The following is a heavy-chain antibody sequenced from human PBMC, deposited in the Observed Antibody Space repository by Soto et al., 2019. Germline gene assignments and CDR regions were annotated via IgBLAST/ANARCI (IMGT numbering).Heavy chain of an antibody. D-gene: IGHD3-22*01. CDR1: GGTFSSYA. J-gene: IGHJ6*02. Sequence: SVKVSCKASGGTFSSYAISWVRQAPGQGLEWMGGIIPIFGTANYAQKFQGRVTITADESTSTAYMELSSPRSEDTAVYYCARGYYSGYYDSSGYPVPNPHYYYYGMDVWGQGTTVTVSS. CDR3: ARGYYSGYYDSSGYPVPNPHYYYYGMDV. CDR2: IIPIFGTA. V-gene: IGHV1-69*13.